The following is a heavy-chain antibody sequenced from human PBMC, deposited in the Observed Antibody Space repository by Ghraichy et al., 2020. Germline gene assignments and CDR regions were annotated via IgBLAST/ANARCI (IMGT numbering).Heavy chain of an antibody. D-gene: IGHD5-24*01. CDR1: GYTFTSYG. CDR3: ARVKSDGYKMGYDAFDI. V-gene: IGHV1-18*01. CDR2: IIAYNGNT. J-gene: IGHJ3*02. Sequence: ASVKVSCKASGYTFTSYGISWVRQAPGQGLEWMGWIIAYNGNTNYAQKFQGRVTMTTDTSTSTAYMELRSLRSEDTAVYYCARVKSDGYKMGYDAFDIWGQETMFTVSS.